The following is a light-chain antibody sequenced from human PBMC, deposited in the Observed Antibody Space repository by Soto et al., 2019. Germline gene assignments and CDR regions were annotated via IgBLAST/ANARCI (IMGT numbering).Light chain of an antibody. CDR1: SSNIGAGYD. Sequence: QAVVTQPPSVSGAPGQRVTISCTGSSSNIGAGYDVHWYQQPPGTAPKLLIYGNSNRPSGVPDRFSGSKSGTSASLAITGLQAEDEADYYCQSYDSSLSVLYVFGTGTKLTVL. V-gene: IGLV1-40*01. CDR3: QSYDSSLSVLYV. CDR2: GNS. J-gene: IGLJ1*01.